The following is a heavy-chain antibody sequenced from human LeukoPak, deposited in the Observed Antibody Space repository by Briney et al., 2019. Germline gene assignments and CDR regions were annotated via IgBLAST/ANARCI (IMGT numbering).Heavy chain of an antibody. CDR2: IYYSGST. D-gene: IGHD3-22*01. CDR1: GGSISSYY. CDR3: ARFLYYYDSSGYYGPQSYYYGMDV. Sequence: ASETLSLTCTVSGGSISSYYWSWIRQPPGKGLEWIGYIYYSGSTNYNPSLKSRVTISVDTSKNQFSLKLSSVTAADTAVYYCARFLYYYDSSGYYGPQSYYYGMDVWGQGTTVTVSS. V-gene: IGHV4-59*01. J-gene: IGHJ6*02.